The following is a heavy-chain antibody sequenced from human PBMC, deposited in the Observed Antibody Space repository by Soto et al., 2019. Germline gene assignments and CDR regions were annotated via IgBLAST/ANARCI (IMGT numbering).Heavy chain of an antibody. Sequence: PSETLSLTCTVSGGSVRNTKYYWSWIRQPPGKGLERIGYIDHSGSTNYSPSLKSRVTILVDMSKNQFSLKVRSVTAADTAVYYCARAQTEVTPDPHGRFGPWGQGILVTVSS. D-gene: IGHD2-2*01. CDR1: GGSVRNTKYY. CDR3: ARAQTEVTPDPHGRFGP. J-gene: IGHJ5*02. CDR2: IDHSGST. V-gene: IGHV4-61*01.